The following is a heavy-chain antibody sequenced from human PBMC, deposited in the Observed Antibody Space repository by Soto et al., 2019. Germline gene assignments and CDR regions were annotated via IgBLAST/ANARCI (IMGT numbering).Heavy chain of an antibody. V-gene: IGHV4-59*01. CDR2: IYHSGGA. CDR3: AAAVPAEYVFPYYYMDV. CDR1: GASISSYH. J-gene: IGHJ6*03. Sequence: QVQLQESGPGLVKPSETLSLTCTVSGASISSYHWSWIRQTPGKGLEWIGYIYHSGGANYNPSLKSRVTFSVDTSKNQVSLKLSSVTAADTGVYYCAAAVPAEYVFPYYYMDVWGKGTTVTVSS. D-gene: IGHD3-16*01.